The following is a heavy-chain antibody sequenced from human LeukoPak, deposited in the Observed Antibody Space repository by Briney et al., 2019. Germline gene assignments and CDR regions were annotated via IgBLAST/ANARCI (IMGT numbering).Heavy chain of an antibody. CDR1: GYTFTGYY. CDR3: ARPLEEQLPRDAFDI. Sequence: ASVKVSCKASGYTFTGYYMHWVRQAPGQGLEWMGWINPNSGGTNYAQKFQGRVTMTRDTSISTAYMELSRLRSDDTAVYYCARPLEEQLPRDAFDIWVQGTMVTVSS. D-gene: IGHD6-13*01. J-gene: IGHJ3*02. V-gene: IGHV1-2*02. CDR2: INPNSGGT.